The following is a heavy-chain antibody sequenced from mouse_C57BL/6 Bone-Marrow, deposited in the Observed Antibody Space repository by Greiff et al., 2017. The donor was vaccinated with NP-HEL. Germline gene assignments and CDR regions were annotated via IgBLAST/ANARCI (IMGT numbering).Heavy chain of an antibody. V-gene: IGHV5-12*01. CDR3: ARPLYYGSSSYAMDY. D-gene: IGHD1-1*01. CDR1: GFTFSDYY. CDR2: ISNGGGST. J-gene: IGHJ4*01. Sequence: EVKVVESGGGLVQPGGSLKLSCAASGFTFSDYYMYWVRQTPEKRLEWVAYISNGGGSTYYPDTVKGRFTISRDNAKNTLYLQMSRLKSEDTAMYYCARPLYYGSSSYAMDYWGQGTSVTVSS.